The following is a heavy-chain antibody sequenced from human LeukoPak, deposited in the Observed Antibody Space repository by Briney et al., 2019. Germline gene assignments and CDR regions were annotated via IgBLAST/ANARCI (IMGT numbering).Heavy chain of an antibody. V-gene: IGHV3-21*04. CDR3: ARVADYGDQFDYFDY. D-gene: IGHD4-17*01. CDR2: ISSSGSYI. J-gene: IGHJ4*02. CDR1: AFTFSSYS. Sequence: GGSLRLSCAASAFTFSSYSMNWVRQAPGKGLEWVSSISSSGSYIYYADSVKGRFTISRDNAKNSLYLQMNSLRAEDTAVYYCARVADYGDQFDYFDYWGQGTLITVSS.